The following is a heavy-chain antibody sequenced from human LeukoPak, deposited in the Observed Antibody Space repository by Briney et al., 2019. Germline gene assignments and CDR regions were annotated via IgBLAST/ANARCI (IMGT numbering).Heavy chain of an antibody. CDR3: ARAPGDSSGYYYYYYGMDA. V-gene: IGHV1-18*01. CDR1: GYTFTSYG. D-gene: IGHD3-22*01. CDR2: ISAYNGNT. Sequence: ASVKASCKASGYTFTSYGISWVRQAPGQGLEWMGWISAYNGNTNYAQKLQGRVTMTTDTSTSTAYMELRSLRSDDTAVYYCARAPGDSSGYYYYYYGMDAWGQGTTVTVSS. J-gene: IGHJ6*02.